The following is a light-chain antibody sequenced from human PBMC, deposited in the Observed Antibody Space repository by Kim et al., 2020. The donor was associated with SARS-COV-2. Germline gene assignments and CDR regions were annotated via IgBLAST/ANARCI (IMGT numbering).Light chain of an antibody. V-gene: IGKV1-8*01. Sequence: AIRMTQSPSSLSASTGDSVTITCRASQGISSYLAWYQQKPGKAPNLLIYGASTLQSGVPSRFSGSGSGTDFTLTITCLQSEDFATYYCQQYYNYPLTFGGGTKVDIK. CDR1: QGISSY. CDR2: GAS. J-gene: IGKJ4*01. CDR3: QQYYNYPLT.